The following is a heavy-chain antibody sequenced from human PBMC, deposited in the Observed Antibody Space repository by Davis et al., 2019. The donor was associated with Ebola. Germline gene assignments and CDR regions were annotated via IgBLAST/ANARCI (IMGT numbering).Heavy chain of an antibody. CDR1: GYTLTELS. CDR2: FDPEDGET. J-gene: IGHJ5*02. CDR3: ARAEGYCSSTSCYSNWFDP. V-gene: IGHV1-24*01. D-gene: IGHD2-2*01. Sequence: ASVKVSCKVSGYTLTELSMHWVRQAPGKGLEWMGGFDPEDGETIYAQKFQGRVTMTEDTSTDTAYMELSSLRSEDTAVYYCARAEGYCSSTSCYSNWFDPWGQGTLVTVSS.